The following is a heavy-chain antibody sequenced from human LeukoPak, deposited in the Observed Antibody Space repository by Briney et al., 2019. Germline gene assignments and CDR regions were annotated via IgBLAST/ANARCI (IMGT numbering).Heavy chain of an antibody. Sequence: GGSLRLSCAASGFTFSSYGMHWVRQAPGKGLEWVAVISYDGSNKYYADSVKGRFTISRDNSKNMLYLQMNSLRAEDTALYYCAKHRDRYCSGDNCYSSIWGQGTLVTVSS. CDR1: GFTFSSYG. CDR3: AKHRDRYCSGDNCYSSI. D-gene: IGHD2-15*01. J-gene: IGHJ4*02. CDR2: ISYDGSNK. V-gene: IGHV3-30*18.